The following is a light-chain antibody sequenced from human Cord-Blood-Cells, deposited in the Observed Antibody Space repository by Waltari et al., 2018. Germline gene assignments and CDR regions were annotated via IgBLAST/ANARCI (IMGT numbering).Light chain of an antibody. CDR1: QSISSY. CDR2: AAS. J-gene: IGKJ1*01. CDR3: QQSYSTPRT. V-gene: IGKV1-39*01. Sequence: DIQMPHSPSSLSASLGARVTITCRASQSISSYLNWYQQKPGKAPKLLIYAASSLQSGVPSRFSGSGSGTDFTLTISSLQPEDFATYYCQQSYSTPRTFGQGTKVEIK.